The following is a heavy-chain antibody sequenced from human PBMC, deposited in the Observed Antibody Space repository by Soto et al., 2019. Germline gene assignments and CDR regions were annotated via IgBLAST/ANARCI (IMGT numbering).Heavy chain of an antibody. CDR2: IDWDDDK. CDR1: GFSLSTSGMC. Sequence: SGPTLVNPTQTLTLTCTFSGFSLSTSGMCVSWIRQPPGKALEWLALIDWDDDKYYSTSLKTRLTISKDTSKNQVVLTLTNMDHVHTATSYCAAIAASAGTRYYSGRNVWGQGTP. J-gene: IGHJ6*02. D-gene: IGHD6-13*01. V-gene: IGHV2-70*01. CDR3: AAIAASAGTRYYSGRNV.